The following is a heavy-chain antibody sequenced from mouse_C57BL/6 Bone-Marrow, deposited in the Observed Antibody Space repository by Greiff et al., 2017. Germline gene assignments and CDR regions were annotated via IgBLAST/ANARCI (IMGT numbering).Heavy chain of an antibody. V-gene: IGHV1-85*01. CDR2: IDPSDGST. CDR1: GYTFTSYD. D-gene: IGHD1-1*01. Sequence: QVQLQQSGPELVKPGASVKLSCKASGYTFTSYDINWVKQRPGQGLEWIGRIDPSDGSTNYNEKFKGKATLTVDTSSSTAYMELHSLTSEDSAVYVCESVPMGGSSDVWGTGTTVTVSS. CDR3: ESVPMGGSSDV. J-gene: IGHJ1*03.